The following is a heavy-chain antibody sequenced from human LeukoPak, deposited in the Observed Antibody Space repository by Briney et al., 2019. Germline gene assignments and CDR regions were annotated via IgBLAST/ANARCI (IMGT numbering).Heavy chain of an antibody. V-gene: IGHV3-7*04. J-gene: IGHJ1*01. CDR3: AKDKWPPGH. CDR2: IKEDGSEK. CDR1: GFTFSSYW. D-gene: IGHD5-12*01. Sequence: PGGSLRLSCAASGFTFSSYWMTWVRQAPGKGLECVANIKEDGSEKSYVDSVKGRFTISRDNAKNSLYLQLNSLRAEDTAVYYCAKDKWPPGHWGQGTLVTVPS.